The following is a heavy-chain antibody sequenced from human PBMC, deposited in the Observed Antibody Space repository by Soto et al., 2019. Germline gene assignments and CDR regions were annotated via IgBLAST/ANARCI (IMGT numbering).Heavy chain of an antibody. Sequence: GGSLRLSCAASGFTFSSYSMNWVRQAPGKGLEWVSSISSSSSYIYYADSVKGRFTISRDNAKNSLYLQMNSLRAEDTAVYYCARGQQYCSGGSCYFDYWGQEPWSPSPQ. V-gene: IGHV3-21*01. CDR3: ARGQQYCSGGSCYFDY. D-gene: IGHD2-15*01. J-gene: IGHJ4*01. CDR1: GFTFSSYS. CDR2: ISSSSSYI.